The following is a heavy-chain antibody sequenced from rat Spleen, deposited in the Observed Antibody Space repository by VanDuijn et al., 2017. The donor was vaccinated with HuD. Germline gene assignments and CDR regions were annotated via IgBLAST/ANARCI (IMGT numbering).Heavy chain of an antibody. CDR1: GFTFSSFP. CDR3: TRDRILRSTGFDY. J-gene: IGHJ2*01. Sequence: EVQLVESGGGLVQPGRSLKLSCAASGFTFSSFPMAWVRQAPTKGLEWVATISNSGGSTYYRDSVKGRFTISRDNVKSSLYLQMDSLGSEDTATYYCTRDRILRSTGFDYWGQGVMVTVSS. V-gene: IGHV5-46*01. D-gene: IGHD1-6*01. CDR2: ISNSGGST.